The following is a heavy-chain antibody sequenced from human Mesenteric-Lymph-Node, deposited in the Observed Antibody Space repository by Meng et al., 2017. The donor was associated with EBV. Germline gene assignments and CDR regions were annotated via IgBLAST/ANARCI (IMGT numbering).Heavy chain of an antibody. D-gene: IGHD1-7*01. J-gene: IGHJ4*02. CDR2: IYHSGST. CDR1: GGSISRINW. CDR3: AKAEGGTYPPFDS. Sequence: QVEVRESGPGLVKPLGPLDRTCAVFGGSISRINWWTWARQPPGKGLEGIGEIYHSGSTNYNPSLKSRVTISVDKSKNQFSLKLISVTAADTAIYYCAKAEGGTYPPFDSWGQGTLVTVSS. V-gene: IGHV4-4*02.